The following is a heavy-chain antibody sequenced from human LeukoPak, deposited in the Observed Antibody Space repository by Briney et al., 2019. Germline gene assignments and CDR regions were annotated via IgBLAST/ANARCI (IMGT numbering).Heavy chain of an antibody. CDR2: IKSKTDGGST. CDR1: GFTFSSYS. Sequence: GGSLRLSCAASGFTFSSYSMSRVRQAPGKGLEWVGRIKSKTDGGSTDYAAPVKGRFTISRDDSKNTLYLQMNSLKTEDTAVYYCTTPPLSDYWGQGTLVTVSS. D-gene: IGHD2/OR15-2a*01. V-gene: IGHV3-15*01. CDR3: TTPPLSDY. J-gene: IGHJ4*02.